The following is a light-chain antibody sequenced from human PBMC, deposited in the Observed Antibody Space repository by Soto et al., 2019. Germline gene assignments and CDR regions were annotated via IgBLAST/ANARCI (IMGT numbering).Light chain of an antibody. CDR3: QQYNNGWT. Sequence: DIQVPQSPSTLSASVGDRVTITCRASESIKGWLAWYQQKPGKAPKLLIYDASSLKGGVPSRFSGSGSGTEFTLPIRSLQPDDFATYYCQQYNNGWTFGKGTKVEIK. CDR2: DAS. V-gene: IGKV1-5*01. J-gene: IGKJ1*01. CDR1: ESIKGW.